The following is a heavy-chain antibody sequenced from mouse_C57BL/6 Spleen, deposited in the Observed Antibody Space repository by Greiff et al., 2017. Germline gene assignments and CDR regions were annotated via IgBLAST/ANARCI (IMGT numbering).Heavy chain of an antibody. V-gene: IGHV1-18*01. CDR3: ASGGGQLRLRFAY. J-gene: IGHJ3*01. CDR1: GYTFTDYN. Sequence: EVQLQQSGPELVKPGASVKIPCKASGYTFTDYNMDWVKQSHGKSLEWIGDINPNNGGTIYNQKFKGKATLTVDKSSSTAYMELRSLTSEDTAVYYCASGGGQLRLRFAYWGQGTLVTVSA. D-gene: IGHD3-2*02. CDR2: INPNNGGT.